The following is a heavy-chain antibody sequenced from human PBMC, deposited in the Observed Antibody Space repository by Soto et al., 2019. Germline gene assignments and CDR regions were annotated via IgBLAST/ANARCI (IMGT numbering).Heavy chain of an antibody. Sequence: ASVKVSCKASGYTFTGYFMHWVRQAPGQGLEWMGWINPYSGGADYAQSFQGRVTMTRDTSISTVYMELSWLRSDDTAIYYCARKLIAASGTFDYWGQGTLVTVSS. J-gene: IGHJ4*02. CDR1: GYTFTGYF. CDR3: ARKLIAASGTFDY. CDR2: INPYSGGA. D-gene: IGHD6-13*01. V-gene: IGHV1-2*02.